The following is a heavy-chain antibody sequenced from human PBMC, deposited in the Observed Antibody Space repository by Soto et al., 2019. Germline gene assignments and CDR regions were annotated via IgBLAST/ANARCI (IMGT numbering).Heavy chain of an antibody. V-gene: IGHV1-69*10. CDR2: IIPILDTA. CDR3: ARATTGPSRGXVYYYYGMDV. D-gene: IGHD1-26*01. Sequence: SVKVSCKASGGTFSSNAISWVRQAAGQGLGWMGGIIPILDTAKYAQKFQGRVTITADKSTSTAYMEVGSLRSEDTAVYYCARATTGPSRGXVYYYYGMDVWXXGTTVTVSS. J-gene: IGHJ6*01. CDR1: GGTFSSNA.